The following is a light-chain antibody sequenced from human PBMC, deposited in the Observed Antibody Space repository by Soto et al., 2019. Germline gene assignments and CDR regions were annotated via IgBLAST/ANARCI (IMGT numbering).Light chain of an antibody. CDR2: ATS. V-gene: IGKV1D-16*01. J-gene: IGKJ4*01. CDR1: QPIGTW. CDR3: QQYNNFPLT. Sequence: DIQMTQSPSSLAASIGDRVSMTCRASQPIGTWVAWYQKKPHIAHKSLIYATSSLQSGVPSRFNGSGSGTEFTLTISSLQPEDIGIYYCQQYNNFPLTFGGGTKVEI.